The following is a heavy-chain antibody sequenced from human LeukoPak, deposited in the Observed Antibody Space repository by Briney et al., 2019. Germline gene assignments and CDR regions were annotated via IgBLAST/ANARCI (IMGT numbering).Heavy chain of an antibody. CDR3: AKFNQWGGWYHDAFDI. Sequence: HPGGSLRLSCAASGFTFSSYAMSWVRQAPGKGLEWVSAISGSGGSTYYADSVKGRCTISRDNSKNTLYLQMNSLRAEDTAVYYCAKFNQWGGWYHDAFDIWGQGTMVTVSS. V-gene: IGHV3-23*01. D-gene: IGHD6-19*01. CDR1: GFTFSSYA. CDR2: ISGSGGST. J-gene: IGHJ3*02.